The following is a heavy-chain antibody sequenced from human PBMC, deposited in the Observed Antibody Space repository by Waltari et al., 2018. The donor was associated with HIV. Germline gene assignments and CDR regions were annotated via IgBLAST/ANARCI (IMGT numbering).Heavy chain of an antibody. J-gene: IGHJ3*02. CDR1: GYTFTSYG. D-gene: IGHD3-16*01. Sequence: LVQSGAEVKKPGASVKVSCKASGYTFTSYGIRWVRQAPGQGLEWMGWISAYNGNTNYAQKLQGRVTMTTDTSTSTAYMELRSLRSDHTAVYYCARDPPLRLGEFDAFDIWGQGTMVTVSS. V-gene: IGHV1-18*01. CDR2: ISAYNGNT. CDR3: ARDPPLRLGEFDAFDI.